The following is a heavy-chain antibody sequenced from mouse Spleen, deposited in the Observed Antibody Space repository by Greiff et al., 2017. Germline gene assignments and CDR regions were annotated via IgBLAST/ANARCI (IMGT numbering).Heavy chain of an antibody. CDR1: GFNIKDTY. V-gene: IGHV14-3*02. Sequence: EVKLVESGAELVKPGASVKLSCTASGFNIKDTYMHWVKQRPEQGLEWIGRIDPANGNTKYDPKFQGKATITADTSSNTAYLQLSSLTSEDTAVYYCARDDYGNPYYAMDYWGQGTSVTVSS. J-gene: IGHJ4*01. CDR3: ARDDYGNPYYAMDY. D-gene: IGHD2-1*01. CDR2: IDPANGNT.